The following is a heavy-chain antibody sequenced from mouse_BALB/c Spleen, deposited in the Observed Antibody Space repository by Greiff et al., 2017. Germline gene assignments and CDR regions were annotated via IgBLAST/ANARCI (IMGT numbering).Heavy chain of an antibody. CDR1: GYTFTSYT. CDR2: FKPSSGYT. CDR3: GRLGDSDDRYFDV. V-gene: IGHV1-4*02. Sequence: VQLQQSAADLSSPGASVTMSCKASGYTFTSYTMHWVKQRPGQGLEWIGYFKPSSGYTEYNQKFKDKTTLTADKSSNTAYMQLSSLTSGDSAVYYCGRLGDSDDRYFDVWGAGTTVTVSS. J-gene: IGHJ1*01. D-gene: IGHD2-12*01.